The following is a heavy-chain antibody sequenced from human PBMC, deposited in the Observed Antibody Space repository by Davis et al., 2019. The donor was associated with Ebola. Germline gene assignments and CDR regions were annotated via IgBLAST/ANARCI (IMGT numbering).Heavy chain of an antibody. D-gene: IGHD3-22*01. Sequence: PGGSLRLSCAASGFIFSSYAMTWVRQAPGKGLEWVSSISGSGGSTYYADSVKGRFTISRDNSKNTLYLQMNSLRAEDTAVYYCAKGQYYYDSSGYEPYYGMDVWGQGTTVTVSS. CDR2: ISGSGGST. CDR1: GFIFSSYA. CDR3: AKGQYYYDSSGYEPYYGMDV. J-gene: IGHJ6*02. V-gene: IGHV3-23*01.